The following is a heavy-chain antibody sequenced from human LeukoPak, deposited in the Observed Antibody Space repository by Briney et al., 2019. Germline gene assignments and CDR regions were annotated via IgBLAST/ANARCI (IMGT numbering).Heavy chain of an antibody. Sequence: ASVKVSCKASGYTFTGHYMHWVRQAPGQGLEWVGWINPNSSATNYGQKFQGRVTVTRDTSTSTVYMELSSLRVDDTAVYYCARDLFGDHEYFQHWGQGTLVTVSS. V-gene: IGHV1-2*02. CDR3: ARDLFGDHEYFQH. J-gene: IGHJ1*01. CDR2: INPNSSAT. D-gene: IGHD4-17*01. CDR1: GYTFTGHY.